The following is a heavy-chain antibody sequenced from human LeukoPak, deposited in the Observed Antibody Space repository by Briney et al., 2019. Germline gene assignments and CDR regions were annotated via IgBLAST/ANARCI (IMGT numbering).Heavy chain of an antibody. CDR3: ARDDGIAAAGNFDY. Sequence: PGGSPRLFCAASGFTFSSYNMNWVRQAPGKGLEWVSYISRSGSTIKFADSVKGRFTISRDNAKNSLYLQMNSLRAEDTAVYYCARDDGIAAAGNFDYWGQGTLVTVSS. CDR2: ISRSGSTI. V-gene: IGHV3-48*01. J-gene: IGHJ4*02. CDR1: GFTFSSYN. D-gene: IGHD6-13*01.